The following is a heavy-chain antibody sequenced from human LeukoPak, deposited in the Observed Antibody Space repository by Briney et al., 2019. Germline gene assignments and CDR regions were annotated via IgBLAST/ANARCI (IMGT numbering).Heavy chain of an antibody. V-gene: IGHV3-48*01. CDR3: AKVRYAGIAAALDY. Sequence: GGSLRLSCAASGFTFSSYSMNWVRQAPGKGLEWVSYISSSSSTIYYADSVKGRFTISRDNSKNTLYLQMNSLRAEDTAVYYCAKVRYAGIAAALDYWGQGTLVTVSS. CDR2: ISSSSSTI. J-gene: IGHJ4*02. D-gene: IGHD6-13*01. CDR1: GFTFSSYS.